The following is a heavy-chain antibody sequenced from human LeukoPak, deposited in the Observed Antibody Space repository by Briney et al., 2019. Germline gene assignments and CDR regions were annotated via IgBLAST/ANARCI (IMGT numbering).Heavy chain of an antibody. J-gene: IGHJ5*02. Sequence: ASVKVSCKASGYVFTTHYIHWVRQAPGQGLERMGWINPNSGGTNYAQKFQGRVTMTRDTSISTAYMELSRLRSDDTAVYYCARSLRGIAAAGRWFDPWGQGTLVTVSS. CDR1: GYVFTTHY. V-gene: IGHV1-2*02. D-gene: IGHD6-13*01. CDR2: INPNSGGT. CDR3: ARSLRGIAAAGRWFDP.